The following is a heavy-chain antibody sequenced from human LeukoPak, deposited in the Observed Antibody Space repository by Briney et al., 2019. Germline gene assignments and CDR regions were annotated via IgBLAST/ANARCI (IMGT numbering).Heavy chain of an antibody. Sequence: SGTLSLTCAVSGGSISSSNWWSWVRQPPGKGLEWIGEIYHSGSTYYNPSLKSRVTISVDTSKNQFSLKLSSVTAADTAVYYCARKAAAMYYFDYWGQGTLVTVSS. CDR1: GGSISSSNW. CDR3: ARKAAAMYYFDY. J-gene: IGHJ4*02. D-gene: IGHD6-13*01. CDR2: IYHSGST. V-gene: IGHV4-4*02.